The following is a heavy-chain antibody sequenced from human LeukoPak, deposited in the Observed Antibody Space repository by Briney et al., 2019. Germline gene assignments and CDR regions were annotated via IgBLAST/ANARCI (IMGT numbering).Heavy chain of an antibody. V-gene: IGHV3-48*01. J-gene: IGHJ4*02. CDR2: ISSSSSTI. CDR3: AKSQGYTVTTYHVNY. D-gene: IGHD4-17*01. Sequence: GGSLRLSCAASGFTFSSHSMNWVRQAPGKGLEWVSYISSSSSTIYYADSVKGRFTISRDNAKNSLYLQMNSLRAEDTAVYYCAKSQGYTVTTYHVNYWGQGTLVTVSS. CDR1: GFTFSSHS.